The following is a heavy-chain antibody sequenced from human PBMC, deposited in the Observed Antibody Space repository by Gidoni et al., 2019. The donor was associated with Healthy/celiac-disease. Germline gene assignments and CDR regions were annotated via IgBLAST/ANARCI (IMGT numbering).Heavy chain of an antibody. CDR1: GFTVSSNY. D-gene: IGHD1-7*01. J-gene: IGHJ3*02. V-gene: IGHV3-53*01. Sequence: EVQLVESGGGLIQPGGSLRLSCAASGFTVSSNYMSWVRQAPGKGLEWVSVIYSGGSTYYADSVKGRFTISRDNSKNTLYLQMNSLRAEDTAVYYCARVGYPPITGTTYAFDIWGQGTMVTVSS. CDR3: ARVGYPPITGTTYAFDI. CDR2: IYSGGST.